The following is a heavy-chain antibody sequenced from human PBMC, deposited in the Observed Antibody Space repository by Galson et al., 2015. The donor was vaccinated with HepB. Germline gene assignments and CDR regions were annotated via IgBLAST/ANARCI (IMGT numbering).Heavy chain of an antibody. D-gene: IGHD2-2*01. CDR1: GFTFSSYS. CDR3: AKEQVPAGEEPYYFDY. V-gene: IGHV3-30*18. Sequence: SLRLSCAASGFTFSSYSMHWVRQAPGKGLEWVAVISYDGSNKYYADSVKGRFTISRDNSKNTLYLQMNSLRAEDTAVYYCAKEQVPAGEEPYYFDYWGQGTLVTVSS. CDR2: ISYDGSNK. J-gene: IGHJ4*02.